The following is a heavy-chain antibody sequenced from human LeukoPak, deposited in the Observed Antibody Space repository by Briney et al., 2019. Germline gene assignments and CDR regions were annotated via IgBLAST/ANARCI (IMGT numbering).Heavy chain of an antibody. CDR3: AKDLERVYDILTGYLPGGFDY. CDR2: ISGSGGST. Sequence: GGSLRLSCAASGFTFSSYGMSWVRQAPGKGLKWVSAISGSGGSTYYADSVKGRFSISRDNFKNTLYLQMNSLRAEDTAMYYCAKDLERVYDILTGYLPGGFDYWGQGTLVTVSS. J-gene: IGHJ4*02. V-gene: IGHV3-23*01. CDR1: GFTFSSYG. D-gene: IGHD3-9*01.